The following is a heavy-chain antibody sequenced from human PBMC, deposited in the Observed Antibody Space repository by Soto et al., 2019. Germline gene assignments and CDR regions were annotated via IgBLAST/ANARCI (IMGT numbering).Heavy chain of an antibody. V-gene: IGHV3-15*01. CDR2: MKSNGAT. D-gene: IGHD1-26*01. Sequence: EVQLVESGGGLVTPGGSLRLSCVVSGFTFNNAWMNWVRQAPGKGLEWVGRMKSNGATDYAAFVKGRFTFSRDDSRGTPHLQMNSLEPEDSAVYYCTADLSPPEGPSYPIDYWGQGTLVTVSS. CDR1: GFTFNNAW. J-gene: IGHJ4*02. CDR3: TADLSPPEGPSYPIDY.